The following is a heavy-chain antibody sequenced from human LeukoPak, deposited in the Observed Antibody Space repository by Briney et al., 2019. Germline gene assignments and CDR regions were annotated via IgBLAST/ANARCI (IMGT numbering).Heavy chain of an antibody. CDR2: ISGSGGST. V-gene: IGHV3-23*01. D-gene: IGHD4-17*01. CDR1: GFTFSSYA. CDR3: AKPPSYGDYTNGDFDY. Sequence: GGSLRLSCAASGFTFSSYAMSWVRQAPGKGLEWVSAISGSGGSTYYADSVKGRFTISRDNSKNTLYLQMNSLRAEDTAVYYCAKPPSYGDYTNGDFDYWGQGTLVTVSP. J-gene: IGHJ4*02.